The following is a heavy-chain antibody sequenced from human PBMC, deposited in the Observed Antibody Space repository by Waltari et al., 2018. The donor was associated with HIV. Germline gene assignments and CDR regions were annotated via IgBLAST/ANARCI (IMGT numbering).Heavy chain of an antibody. CDR3: ARGPPIVVVTYYYYYGMDV. D-gene: IGHD3-22*01. Sequence: QVQLQQWGAGLLKPSETLSLTCAVYGGSFSGYYWSWIRQPPGKGLEWIGEINHSGSTNYNPSLKSRVTISVDTSKNQFSLKLSSVTAADTAVYYCARGPPIVVVTYYYYYGMDVWGQGTTVTVSS. J-gene: IGHJ6*02. CDR1: GGSFSGYY. CDR2: INHSGST. V-gene: IGHV4-34*01.